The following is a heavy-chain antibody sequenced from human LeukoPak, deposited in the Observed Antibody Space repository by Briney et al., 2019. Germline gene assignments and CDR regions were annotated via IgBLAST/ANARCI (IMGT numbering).Heavy chain of an antibody. V-gene: IGHV3-30-3*01. CDR3: ADQRYGPPGY. J-gene: IGHJ4*02. CDR1: GFTFTSSA. Sequence: PGGSLRLSCAASGFTFTSSAMHWVRQAPGKGLEWVAVISYDGSNKYYADSVKGRFTISRDDFKSTLYLRMNSLRPDDTAVYYCADQRYGPPGYWGQGTLVTVSS. CDR2: ISYDGSNK. D-gene: IGHD2-2*01.